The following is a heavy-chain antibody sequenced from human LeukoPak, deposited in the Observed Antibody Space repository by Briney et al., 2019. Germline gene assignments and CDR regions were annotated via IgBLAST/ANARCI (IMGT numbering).Heavy chain of an antibody. J-gene: IGHJ4*02. Sequence: GRSLRLSCAASGFTFSSYAMHWVRQAPGKGLEWVAVISYDGSNKYYADSVKGRFTISRGNSKNTLYLQMNSLRAEDTAVYYCARGAYYDFWSGSVWGQGTLVTVSS. CDR2: ISYDGSNK. V-gene: IGHV3-30-3*01. CDR1: GFTFSSYA. D-gene: IGHD3-3*01. CDR3: ARGAYYDFWSGSV.